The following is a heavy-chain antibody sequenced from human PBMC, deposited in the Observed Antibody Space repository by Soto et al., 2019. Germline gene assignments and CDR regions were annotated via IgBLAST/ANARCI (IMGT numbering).Heavy chain of an antibody. CDR3: ARGPTPYYFDY. J-gene: IGHJ4*02. CDR1: GYTFTSYA. Sequence: QVQFVQSGAEVKKPGASVKVSCKASGYTFTSYAMHWVRQAPGQRLEWMGWINAGNGNTKYSQKFQGRVTITRDTSASTAYMELRRLRSEDTAVYYCARGPTPYYFDYWGQGTLVTVSS. CDR2: INAGNGNT. V-gene: IGHV1-3*01.